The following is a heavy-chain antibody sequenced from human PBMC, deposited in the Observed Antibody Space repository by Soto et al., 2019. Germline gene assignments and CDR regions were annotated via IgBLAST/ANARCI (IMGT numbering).Heavy chain of an antibody. Sequence: QVQLVQSGGEVKKPGASVKVSCRASGYTFTSYGISWVRQAPGQGLEWLGWSSASMVTNYAQKCQGRVTMTTDTSTSTAYMELRSLRFDDTAVYYCARDRSGRAIFDSWGQGTLVTVSS. V-gene: IGHV1-18*01. CDR2: SSASMVT. CDR3: ARDRSGRAIFDS. J-gene: IGHJ4*02. D-gene: IGHD6-19*01. CDR1: GYTFTSYG.